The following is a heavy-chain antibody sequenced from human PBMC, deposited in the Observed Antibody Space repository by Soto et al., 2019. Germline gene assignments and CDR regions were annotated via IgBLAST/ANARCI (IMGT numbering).Heavy chain of an antibody. J-gene: IGHJ4*02. Sequence: EVQLLESGGGLVQPGGSLRLSCAASGFTFSSYAMNWVHHAPGKGLEWVSVVSGSGGSTYYADSVQGRFTISRDNSRNALYLQMTSLRAEDTAIYYCARRGPGTYFGYWGQGTLVTVSS. CDR2: VSGSGGST. D-gene: IGHD6-13*01. CDR3: ARRGPGTYFGY. CDR1: GFTFSSYA. V-gene: IGHV3-23*01.